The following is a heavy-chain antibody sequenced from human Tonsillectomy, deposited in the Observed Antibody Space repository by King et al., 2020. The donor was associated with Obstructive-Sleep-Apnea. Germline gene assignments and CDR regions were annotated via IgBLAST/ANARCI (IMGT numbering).Heavy chain of an antibody. CDR1: GDSLSTSTW. CDR3: ASLLPRGNPGFAH. V-gene: IGHV4-4*02. J-gene: IGHJ4*02. CDR2: IYHNGNT. Sequence: QLQESGPGLVKPSGTLSLTCAVSGDSLSTSTWWSWGRQPPGKGLEWIGEIYHNGNTNYNPSLNSRVTISIDKSKNQFALQLSSVTAADTAVYYCASLLPRGNPGFAHWGQGTLVTVSS. D-gene: IGHD4-23*01.